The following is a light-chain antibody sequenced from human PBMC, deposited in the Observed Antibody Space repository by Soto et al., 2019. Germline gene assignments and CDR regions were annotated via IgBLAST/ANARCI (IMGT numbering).Light chain of an antibody. CDR3: HQRSKWPLT. Sequence: TVLTQSPGTLSLSPGERATLSCRASQSVSSNLAWYQQKPGQAPRLLIYDASNRATDIPARFSGSGSGTDFTLTISSLDPEDSAVYYCHQRSKWPLTFGGGTKVDIK. CDR1: QSVSSN. CDR2: DAS. J-gene: IGKJ4*01. V-gene: IGKV3-11*01.